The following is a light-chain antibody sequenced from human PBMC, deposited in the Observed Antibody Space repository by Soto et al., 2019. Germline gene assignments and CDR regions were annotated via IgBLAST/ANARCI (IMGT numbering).Light chain of an antibody. V-gene: IGKV3-11*01. CDR1: QSISNY. CDR3: LHRSDWPPIT. Sequence: IVLTQYPATLSLCPGGRVTLSCRSSQSISNYLAWYQQRPGQAPRLLISDASNRATGVPARFSGSGSGTDFTLTISTLEPEDFAVYYCLHRSDWPPITFGQGTRLEIK. J-gene: IGKJ5*01. CDR2: DAS.